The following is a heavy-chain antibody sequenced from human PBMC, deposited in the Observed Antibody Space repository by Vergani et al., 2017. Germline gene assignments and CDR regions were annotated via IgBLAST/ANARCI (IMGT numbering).Heavy chain of an antibody. CDR3: ARFAYDILTGYQRSNWFDP. D-gene: IGHD3-9*01. J-gene: IGHJ5*02. CDR2: ISYDGSNK. V-gene: IGHV3-30*03. CDR1: GFTFSSYG. Sequence: QVQLVESGGGVVQPGRSLRLSCAASGFTFSSYGMHWVRQAPGKGLEWVAVISYDGSNKYYADSVKGRFTISRDNSKNTLYLQMNSLRAEDTAVYYCARFAYDILTGYQRSNWFDPWGQGTLVTVSS.